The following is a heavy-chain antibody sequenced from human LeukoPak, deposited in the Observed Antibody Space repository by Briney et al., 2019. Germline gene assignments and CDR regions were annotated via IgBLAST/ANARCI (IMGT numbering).Heavy chain of an antibody. Sequence: ASVKVSCKVSGYTLTELSMHWVRQAPGKGLEWMGGFDPEDGETIYAQKFQGRVTMTEDTSTDTAYMELSSLRSEDTAVYYCATGTYGYDFWSGYPSAHFDYWGQGTLVTVSS. CDR1: GYTLTELS. J-gene: IGHJ4*02. CDR2: FDPEDGET. CDR3: ATGTYGYDFWSGYPSAHFDY. V-gene: IGHV1-24*01. D-gene: IGHD3-3*01.